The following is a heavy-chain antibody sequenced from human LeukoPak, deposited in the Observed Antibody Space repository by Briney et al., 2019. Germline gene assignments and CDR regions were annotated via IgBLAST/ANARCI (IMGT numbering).Heavy chain of an antibody. D-gene: IGHD3-22*01. Sequence: GASVKVSCKASGYTFTSYYMHWVRQAPGQGLEWMGGIIPIFGTANYAQKFQGRVTITADESTSTAYMELSSLRSEDTAVYYCARTPTGYYYDSSGSVNFDYWGQGTLVTVSS. CDR1: GYTFTSYY. J-gene: IGHJ4*02. CDR3: ARTPTGYYYDSSGSVNFDY. V-gene: IGHV1-69*13. CDR2: IIPIFGTA.